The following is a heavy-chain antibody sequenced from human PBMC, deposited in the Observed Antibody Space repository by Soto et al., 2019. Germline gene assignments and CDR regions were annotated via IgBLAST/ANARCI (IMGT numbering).Heavy chain of an antibody. CDR2: ISNDGNEK. CDR3: GKVSWDRLGWFDS. J-gene: IGHJ5*01. D-gene: IGHD6-19*01. CDR1: GFIFSNYG. Sequence: QVQLVESGGGVVQPGRSLRLSCAASGFIFSNYGMNWVRQAPGKGLEWVAVISNDGNEKNYADSVRGRFSISRDNSKSTLYLDVTTVTTEDTAVYYCGKVSWDRLGWFDSWGQGTLVTVSS. V-gene: IGHV3-30*18.